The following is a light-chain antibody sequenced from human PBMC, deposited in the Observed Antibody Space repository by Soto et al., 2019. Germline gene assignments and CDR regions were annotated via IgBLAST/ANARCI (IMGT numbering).Light chain of an antibody. CDR3: QQTNSFPLT. V-gene: IGKV1-12*01. CDR2: AAS. CDR1: QDISSW. Sequence: DIQMTQSPSSVSASVGDRVTITCRASQDISSWFGWYQRKPGKAPKLLIYAASSLQSGVPSRFSGSVSGADFTLTISSLQPEDFATYFCQQTNSFPLTFGGGTKVEIK. J-gene: IGKJ4*01.